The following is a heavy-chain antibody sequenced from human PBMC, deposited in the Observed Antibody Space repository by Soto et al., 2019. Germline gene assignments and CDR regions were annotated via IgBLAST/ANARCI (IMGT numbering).Heavy chain of an antibody. CDR3: ARVSDY. J-gene: IGHJ4*02. V-gene: IGHV4-34*01. Sequence: SETLSLTCSFSDDSVTSHYLTWIRQSPETGLEWIGEINHSGSANYNPSLKSRVTISVDTSKNQFPLQLYSVTVADAAVYYCARVSDYWSQGTLVTVSS. CDR2: INHSGSA. CDR1: DDSVTSHY.